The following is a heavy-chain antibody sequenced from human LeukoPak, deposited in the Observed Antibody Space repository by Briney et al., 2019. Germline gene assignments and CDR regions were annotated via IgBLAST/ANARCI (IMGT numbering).Heavy chain of an antibody. CDR1: GGSISSSSYY. J-gene: IGHJ4*02. D-gene: IGHD4-17*01. CDR3: ARDPFHDYGEIDDY. CDR2: IYYSGST. Sequence: PSETLSLTCTVSGGSISSSSYYWGWIRQPPGKGLEWIGSIYYSGSTYYNPSLKSRVTISVDTSKNQFSLKLSPVTAADTAVYYCARDPFHDYGEIDDYWGQGTLVTVSS. V-gene: IGHV4-39*07.